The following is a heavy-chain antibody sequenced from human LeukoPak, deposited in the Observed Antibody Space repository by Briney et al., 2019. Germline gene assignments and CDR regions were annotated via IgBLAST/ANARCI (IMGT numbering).Heavy chain of an antibody. V-gene: IGHV4-34*01. CDR1: GGSFSGYY. J-gene: IGHJ4*02. Sequence: SETLSLTCAVYGGSFSGYYWSWFRQPPGKGLEWIGEINHSGSTNYNPSLKSRVTISVDTSKNQFSLKLSSVTAADTAVYYCARVPAGTGPFDYWGQGTLVTVSS. CDR3: ARVPAGTGPFDY. D-gene: IGHD6-19*01. CDR2: INHSGST.